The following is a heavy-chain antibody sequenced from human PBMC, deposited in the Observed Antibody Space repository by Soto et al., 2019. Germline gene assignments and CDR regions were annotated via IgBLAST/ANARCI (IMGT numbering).Heavy chain of an antibody. D-gene: IGHD3-22*01. J-gene: IGHJ6*04. V-gene: IGHV3-21*01. Sequence: GGSLRLSCAASGFTFGSYSMNWVRQAPGKGLEWVSSISSSSRYIYYADSVKGRFTISRDNAKNSLYLQMNSLRAEDTAVYYCARDTYYDSSRYYLGYYGMDVSAKATMVTASS. CDR3: ARDTYYDSSRYYLGYYGMDV. CDR1: GFTFGSYS. CDR2: ISSSSRYI.